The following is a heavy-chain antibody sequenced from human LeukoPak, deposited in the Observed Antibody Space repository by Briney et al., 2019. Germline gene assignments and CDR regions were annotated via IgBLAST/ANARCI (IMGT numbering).Heavy chain of an antibody. Sequence: ASVKVSCKASGYTFTSYAMHWVRQAPGQRLEWMGWINAGNGNTKYSRKFQGRVTITRDTSASTAYMELSSLRSEDTAVYYCARDTYYYGLGGFDYWGQGTLVTVSS. CDR3: ARDTYYYGLGGFDY. J-gene: IGHJ4*02. D-gene: IGHD3-10*01. V-gene: IGHV1-3*01. CDR2: INAGNGNT. CDR1: GYTFTSYA.